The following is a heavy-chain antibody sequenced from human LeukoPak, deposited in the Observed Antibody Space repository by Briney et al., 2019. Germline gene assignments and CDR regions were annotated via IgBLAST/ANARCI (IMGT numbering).Heavy chain of an antibody. CDR2: IYYSGST. Sequence: SETLSLTCTVSGGSISSSSYYWGWIRQPPGKGLEWIGSIYYSGSTYYHPSLKSRVTISVDTSKNQFSLKLSSVTAADTAVYYCARVRRGWGGIAAAGTLRNWFDPWGQGTLVTVSS. CDR3: ARVRRGWGGIAAAGTLRNWFDP. D-gene: IGHD6-13*01. CDR1: GGSISSSSYY. J-gene: IGHJ5*02. V-gene: IGHV4-39*07.